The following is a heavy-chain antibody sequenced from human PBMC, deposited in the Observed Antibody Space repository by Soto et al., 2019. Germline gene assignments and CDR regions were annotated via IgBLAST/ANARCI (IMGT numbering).Heavy chain of an antibody. D-gene: IGHD6-13*01. CDR2: IYYSGST. CDR1: GGSISSYY. Sequence: SETLSLTCTVSGGSISSYYWSWIRQPPGKGLEWIGYIYYSGSTNYNPSLKSRVTISVDTSKNQFSLKLSSVTAADTAVYYCARVDQLVTHYYYYYMDVWGKGTTVTVSS. J-gene: IGHJ6*03. V-gene: IGHV4-59*01. CDR3: ARVDQLVTHYYYYYMDV.